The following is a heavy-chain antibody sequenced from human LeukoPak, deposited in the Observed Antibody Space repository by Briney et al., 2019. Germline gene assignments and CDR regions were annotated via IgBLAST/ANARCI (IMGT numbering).Heavy chain of an antibody. CDR1: GFTFSSYG. D-gene: IGHD2-21*02. Sequence: PGGSLRLSCAASGFTFSSYGMHWVRQAPGKGLEWVAFIRYDGRNKYYADFVKGRFTISTDNSKNTLYLQMNSLRADDTAVYYCAKDWGLNRRVVTAIDNWGQGTLVTVSS. CDR2: IRYDGRNK. CDR3: AKDWGLNRRVVTAIDN. J-gene: IGHJ4*02. V-gene: IGHV3-30*02.